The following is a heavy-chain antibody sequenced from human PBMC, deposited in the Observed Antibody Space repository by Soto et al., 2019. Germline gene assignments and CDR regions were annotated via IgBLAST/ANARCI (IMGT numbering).Heavy chain of an antibody. CDR1: GDSISGAAYY. J-gene: IGHJ5*02. D-gene: IGHD3-3*01. Sequence: QVQLQESGPGLMKPSQTLSLTCTVSGDSISGAAYYWSWIRQLPGKGLEWIGYIYYNGNPYYNPSRQSRVTMSLDTSKNHFSLKLSSVTAADTAVYYCARETGYYGGYNWFDPWGQGTLVTVSS. CDR3: ARETGYYGGYNWFDP. V-gene: IGHV4-31*03. CDR2: IYYNGNP.